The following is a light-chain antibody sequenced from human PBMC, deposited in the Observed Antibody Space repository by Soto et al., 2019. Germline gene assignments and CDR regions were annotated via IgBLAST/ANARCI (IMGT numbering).Light chain of an antibody. Sequence: DIQMTQSPSSLSASVGDRVTITCQASQNINNYLNWYQQKPGRAPKLLIYDASNLEAGVPSRFRGGGSGTDFTFTISRLQPEDIATYYCQQSYRAPLTFGPGTKVDIK. J-gene: IGKJ3*01. V-gene: IGKV1-33*01. CDR1: QNINNY. CDR3: QQSYRAPLT. CDR2: DAS.